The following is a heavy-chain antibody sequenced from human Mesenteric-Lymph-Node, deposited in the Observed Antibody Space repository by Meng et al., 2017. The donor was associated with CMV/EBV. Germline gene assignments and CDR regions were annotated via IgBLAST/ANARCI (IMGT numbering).Heavy chain of an antibody. CDR2: ISSSSTI. CDR3: ARGAAYCGGDCYPPLQH. CDR1: GFTFSNSW. J-gene: IGHJ1*01. Sequence: GESLKISCAASGFTFSNSWMHWVRQAPGKGLEWVSSISSSSTIYYADSVKGRFTISRDNAKNSLYLQMNSLRAEDTAVYYCARGAAYCGGDCYPPLQHWGQGTLVTVSS. D-gene: IGHD2-21*01. V-gene: IGHV3-69-1*02.